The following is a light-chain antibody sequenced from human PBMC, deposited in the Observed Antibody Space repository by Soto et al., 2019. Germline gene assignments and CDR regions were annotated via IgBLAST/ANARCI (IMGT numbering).Light chain of an antibody. J-gene: IGKJ3*01. CDR2: VAS. Sequence: VLTQSPGTLSLSPGEKATLSCRASQNFSSSYLAWYQQKPGQAPRLLIYVASSRATGIPDSFSGSGSGTDFTLTISRLEPEDFAVYYCQQYGTSPPIFTFGPGTKVDIK. V-gene: IGKV3-20*01. CDR1: QNFSSSY. CDR3: QQYGTSPPIFT.